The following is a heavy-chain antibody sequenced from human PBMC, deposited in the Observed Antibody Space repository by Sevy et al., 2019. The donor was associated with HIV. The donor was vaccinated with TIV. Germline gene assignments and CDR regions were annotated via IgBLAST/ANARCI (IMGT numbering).Heavy chain of an antibody. D-gene: IGHD3-3*01. V-gene: IGHV6-1*01. J-gene: IGHJ6*03. CDR3: ARWRGRDLYSLYYFDV. Sequence: SQTLSLTCAISGDSVSTNSAAWSWIRQSPSRGLEWLGRTYYRSQQWYNDYAVSVKSRMTINSDTSKNQFSLNLDFMAPDDTAVYYCARWRGRDLYSLYYFDVWGKGTTVTVSS. CDR1: GDSVSTNSAA. CDR2: TYYRSQQWYN.